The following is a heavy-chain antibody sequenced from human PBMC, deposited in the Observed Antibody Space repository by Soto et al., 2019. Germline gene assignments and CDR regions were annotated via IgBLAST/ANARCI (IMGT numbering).Heavy chain of an antibody. CDR2: ISYDGSNK. CDR3: AKDYRSDAFDI. J-gene: IGHJ3*02. CDR1: GFTFSSYG. Sequence: GGSLRLSCAASGFTFSSYGMHWVRQAPGKGLEWVAVISYDGSNKYYADSVKGRFTISRDNSKNTLYLQMNSLRAEDTAVYYCAKDYRSDAFDIWGQGTMVTVS. V-gene: IGHV3-30*18.